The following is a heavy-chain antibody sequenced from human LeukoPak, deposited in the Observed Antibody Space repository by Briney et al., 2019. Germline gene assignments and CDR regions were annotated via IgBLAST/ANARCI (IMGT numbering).Heavy chain of an antibody. J-gene: IGHJ3*02. CDR1: GGSISSSNW. CDR2: IYHSGST. CDR3: ARPWRGYSYGFGDDAFDI. V-gene: IGHV4-4*02. Sequence: PSETLSLTCAVSGGSISSSNWWSWVRQPPGKGLEWIGEIYHSGSTNYNPSLKSRVTISVDKSKNQFSLRLSSVTAADTAVYYCARPWRGYSYGFGDDAFDIWGQGTMVTVSS. D-gene: IGHD5-18*01.